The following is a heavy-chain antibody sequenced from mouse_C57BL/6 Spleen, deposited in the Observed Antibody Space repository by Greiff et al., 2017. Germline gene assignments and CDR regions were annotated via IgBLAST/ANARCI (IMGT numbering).Heavy chain of an antibody. V-gene: IGHV1-9*01. CDR1: GYTFTGYW. CDR3: ARAVARYFDG. J-gene: IGHJ1*03. CDR2: ILPGSGCT. D-gene: IGHD1-1*01. Sequence: VQLQQSGAELMKPGASVKLSCKATGYTFTGYWIEWVKQRPGHGLEWIGEILPGSGCTNYNEKFKGKATFTADTSSNTAYMQLSSLPTEDSAIYDCARAVARYFDGGGTGTTGTGSS.